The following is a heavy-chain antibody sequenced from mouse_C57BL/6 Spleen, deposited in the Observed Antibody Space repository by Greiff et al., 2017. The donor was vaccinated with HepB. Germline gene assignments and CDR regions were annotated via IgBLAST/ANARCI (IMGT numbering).Heavy chain of an antibody. J-gene: IGHJ2*01. D-gene: IGHD1-1*01. CDR2: INPGSGGT. V-gene: IGHV1-54*01. Sequence: LVESGAELVRPGTSVKVSCKASGYAFTNYLIEWVKQRPGQGLEWIGVINPGSGGTNYNEKFKGKATLTADKSSSTAYMQLSSLTSEDSAVYFCARSYYGSFPYYFDYWGQGTTLTVSS. CDR1: GYAFTNYL. CDR3: ARSYYGSFPYYFDY.